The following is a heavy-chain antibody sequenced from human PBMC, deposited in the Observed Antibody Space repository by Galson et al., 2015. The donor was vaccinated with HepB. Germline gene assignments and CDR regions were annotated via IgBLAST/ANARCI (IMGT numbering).Heavy chain of an antibody. D-gene: IGHD5-18*01. Sequence: LSLTCTVSGGSISSYYWSWIRQPPGKGLEWIGYIYYSGSTYYNPSLKSRVTISVDTSKNQFSLKLSSVTAADTAVYYCAREVGGVDTRHFDYWGQGTLVTVSS. CDR2: IYYSGST. CDR3: AREVGGVDTRHFDY. CDR1: GGSISSYY. V-gene: IGHV4-59*12. J-gene: IGHJ4*02.